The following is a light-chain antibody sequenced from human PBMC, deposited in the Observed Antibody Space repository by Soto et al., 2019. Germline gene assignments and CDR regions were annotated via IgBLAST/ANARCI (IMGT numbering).Light chain of an antibody. CDR3: QQSYNTPVT. V-gene: IGKV1-39*01. CDR1: QTLRTY. J-gene: IGKJ5*01. CDR2: AAS. Sequence: DIQMTQSPASLSASVEDRVTITCRASQTLRTYLNWYQQKPGKAPKLLIYAASNLQSGVPSRFSGSGSGTDFTLTITSLRPEDFATYWCQQSYNTPVTFGQGTRLEIK.